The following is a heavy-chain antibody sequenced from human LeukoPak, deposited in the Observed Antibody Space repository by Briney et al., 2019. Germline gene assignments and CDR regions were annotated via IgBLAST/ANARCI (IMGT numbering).Heavy chain of an antibody. J-gene: IGHJ3*02. CDR3: ARDLVESYCCAFDI. CDR2: IYSGGST. CDR1: GFTVSSNY. D-gene: IGHD1-26*01. Sequence: PGGFLRLSCAASGFTVSSNYMSWVRQAPGKGLEWVSVIYSGGSTYYADSVKGRFTISRDNSKNTLYLQMNSLRAEDTAVYYCARDLVESYCCAFDIWGQGTMVTVSS. V-gene: IGHV3-66*02.